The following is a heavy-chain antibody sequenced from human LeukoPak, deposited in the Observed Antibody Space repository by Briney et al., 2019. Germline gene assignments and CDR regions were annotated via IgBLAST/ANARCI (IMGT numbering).Heavy chain of an antibody. V-gene: IGHV4-59*08. D-gene: IGHD6-19*01. Sequence: PSETLSLTCTASGGSISSYYWSWIRQPPGKGLEWIGYIYDSGSTNYNPSLKSRVTISVDTSKNQFSLKLSSVTAADTAVYYCARTIPGVAGDYDMDVWGKGTTVTVSS. CDR2: IYDSGST. J-gene: IGHJ6*03. CDR3: ARTIPGVAGDYDMDV. CDR1: GGSISSYY.